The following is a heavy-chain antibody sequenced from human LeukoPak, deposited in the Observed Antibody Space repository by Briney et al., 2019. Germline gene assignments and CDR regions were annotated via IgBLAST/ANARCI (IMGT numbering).Heavy chain of an antibody. CDR1: GYTFTGYY. CDR2: INPNSGGT. CDR3: ARCLYCSSTSCSRHGGNYYYYYMDV. V-gene: IGHV1-2*02. J-gene: IGHJ6*03. Sequence: GAAVKVSCKASGYTFTGYYMHWVRQAPGQGLEWMGWINPNSGGTNYAQKFQGRVTMTTDTSTSTAYMELRSLRHDDTAVYYCARCLYCSSTSCSRHGGNYYYYYMDVWGKGTTVTVSS. D-gene: IGHD2-2*01.